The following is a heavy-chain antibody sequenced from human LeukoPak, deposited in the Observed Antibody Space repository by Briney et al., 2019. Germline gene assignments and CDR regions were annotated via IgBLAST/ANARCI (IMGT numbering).Heavy chain of an antibody. CDR3: ARIPDPYYGSGSKNWFDP. D-gene: IGHD3-10*01. V-gene: IGHV4-59*01. CDR2: IYYSGST. J-gene: IGHJ5*02. CDR1: GGSISSYY. Sequence: SETLSLTCTVSGGSISSYYWSWIRQPPGKGLEWIGYIYYSGSTNYNPSLKSRVTISVDTSKNQFSLKLSSVTAADTAVYYCARIPDPYYGSGSKNWFDPWGQGTLVTVSS.